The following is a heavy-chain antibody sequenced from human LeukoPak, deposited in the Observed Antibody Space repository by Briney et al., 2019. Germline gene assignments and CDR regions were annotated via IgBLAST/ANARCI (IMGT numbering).Heavy chain of an antibody. J-gene: IGHJ4*02. D-gene: IGHD5-18*01. Sequence: GGSLRLSCAASGFTFDDYAMHWVRQAPGTGLEWVSGISWNSGSIGYADSVKGRFTISRDNAKNSLYLQMNSLRAEDTALYYCAKGDTAMVMAIDYWGQGTLVTVSS. CDR3: AKGDTAMVMAIDY. CDR2: ISWNSGSI. V-gene: IGHV3-9*01. CDR1: GFTFDDYA.